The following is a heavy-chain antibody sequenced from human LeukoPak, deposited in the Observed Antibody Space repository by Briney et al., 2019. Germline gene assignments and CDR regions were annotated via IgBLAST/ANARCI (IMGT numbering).Heavy chain of an antibody. CDR2: ISGSGTTI. Sequence: GGSLRLSCGASGFTFSDYYMSWIRQAPGKGREWVSDISGSGTTIYYADSVKGRFTTSRDNAKKTLYLQKNSLRAEDTAVYYCARNAERYYYVSRGYSDHYYDYMDVWGKGSTVTVSS. CDR1: GFTFSDYY. D-gene: IGHD3-22*01. J-gene: IGHJ6*03. V-gene: IGHV3-11*01. CDR3: ARNAERYYYVSRGYSDHYYDYMDV.